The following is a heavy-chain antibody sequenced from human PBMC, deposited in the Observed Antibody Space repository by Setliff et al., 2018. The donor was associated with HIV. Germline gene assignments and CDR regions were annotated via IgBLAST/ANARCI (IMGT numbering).Heavy chain of an antibody. CDR2: VYSSGST. Sequence: PSETLSLTCTVSGGSIGIGSYFWGWIRQPPGKGLEWIGSVYSSGSTYYNPSLKSRVTVSVDTSKDQFSLRLSSVAVADTAVYYCASGQWLEHAFDIWGQGTVVTVSS. V-gene: IGHV4-39*01. CDR3: ASGQWLEHAFDI. J-gene: IGHJ3*02. CDR1: GGSIGIGSYF. D-gene: IGHD6-19*01.